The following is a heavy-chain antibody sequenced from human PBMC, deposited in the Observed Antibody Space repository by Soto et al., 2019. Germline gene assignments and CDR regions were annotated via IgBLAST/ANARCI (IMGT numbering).Heavy chain of an antibody. CDR2: ISYDGSTK. V-gene: IGHV3-30*18. Sequence: QVQLVESGGGVVQPGGSLRLSCAASGFTFNSYGMHWVRQAPGKGLEWVAVISYDGSTKYYADSVKGRFIISRDNSKNTLYLQMNSLRAEDTAVYYCAKLTGFSVLVTAIDYWGQGTLVTVSS. D-gene: IGHD2-21*02. CDR3: AKLTGFSVLVTAIDY. J-gene: IGHJ4*02. CDR1: GFTFNSYG.